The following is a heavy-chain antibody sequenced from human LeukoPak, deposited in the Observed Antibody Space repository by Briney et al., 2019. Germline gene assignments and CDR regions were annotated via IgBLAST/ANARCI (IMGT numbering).Heavy chain of an antibody. V-gene: IGHV3-48*03. D-gene: IGHD3-10*01. CDR2: INSRGSTI. CDR1: GFNFIGYE. Sequence: GGSLRLSCVASGFNFIGYEMHWVRQAPGRGLKWVSYINSRGSTIYYGHSVKGRFTISRDNAENSLYLEMNSLRVEDTALYYCARGRSYRNFDYWGQGTLVTVSS. CDR3: ARGRSYRNFDY. J-gene: IGHJ4*02.